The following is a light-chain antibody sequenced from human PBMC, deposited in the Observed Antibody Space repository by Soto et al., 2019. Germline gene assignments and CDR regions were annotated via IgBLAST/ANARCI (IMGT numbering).Light chain of an antibody. CDR1: QAISRS. CDR2: AAS. CDR3: HQADSFPFA. Sequence: DIQMTQSPSSVSASVGDRVTITCRASQAISRSLAWYQQKPGEAPKLLIYAASILQSGVPSRFSGSGSGTAFTLTITRLEPEDFPSYYCHQADSFPFAFGPGTKV. J-gene: IGKJ3*01. V-gene: IGKV1-12*01.